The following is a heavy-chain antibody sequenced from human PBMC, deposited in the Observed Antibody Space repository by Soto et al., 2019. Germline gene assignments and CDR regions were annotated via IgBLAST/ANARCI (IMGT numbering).Heavy chain of an antibody. CDR2: IKQDGSEK. CDR3: ATLDYNFWSCYYPRGMDV. J-gene: IGHJ6*02. D-gene: IGHD3-3*01. V-gene: IGHV3-7*03. Sequence: GGSLRLSCAASGFTVSSYWMSWVRQAPGKGLEGVANIKQDGSEKYYMDSVKGRFTISRDNAKKSLYLQMDSLRAEDTAVYYCATLDYNFWSCYYPRGMDVWGQGTTVTVSS. CDR1: GFTVSSYW.